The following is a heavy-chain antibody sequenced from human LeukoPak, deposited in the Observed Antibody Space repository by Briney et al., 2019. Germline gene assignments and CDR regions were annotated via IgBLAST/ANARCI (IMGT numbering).Heavy chain of an antibody. CDR1: GYTFDSCG. CDR2: ISPYTGKT. CDR3: ARDTIYGDYEENY. D-gene: IGHD4-17*01. J-gene: IGHJ4*02. V-gene: IGHV1-18*01. Sequence: GASVKVSCKASGYTFDSCGITWVRQAPGQGLEWVGWISPYTGKTDYAQKLQGRVTMTTDTSTSTAYMELRSLRSDDTAVYYCARDTIYGDYEENYWGQGTLVTVSS.